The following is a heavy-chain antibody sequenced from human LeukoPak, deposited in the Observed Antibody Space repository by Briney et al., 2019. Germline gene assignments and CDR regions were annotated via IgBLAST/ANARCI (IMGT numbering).Heavy chain of an antibody. CDR3: ARTLRDYGDIDY. J-gene: IGHJ4*02. D-gene: IGHD4-17*01. CDR2: ISWNSGSI. Sequence: PGGSLRLSCAASGFTFDDYAMHWVRQAPGKGLEWVSGISWNSGSIGYADSVKGRFTISRHNSKNTLYLQMNSLRAEDTAVYYCARTLRDYGDIDYWGQGTLVTVSS. CDR1: GFTFDDYA. V-gene: IGHV3-9*01.